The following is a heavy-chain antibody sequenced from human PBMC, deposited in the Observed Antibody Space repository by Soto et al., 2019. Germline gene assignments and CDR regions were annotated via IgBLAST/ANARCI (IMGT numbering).Heavy chain of an antibody. Sequence: GGSLRLSCAASGFTFSGYGMHWVRQAPGKGLEWVAIIRYDGSNIYYADSVKGRFTISRDNSKDTLFLQMNSLRAEDTAVYYCARDGVGATTYFGYFDYWGQGTLVTVSS. D-gene: IGHD1-26*01. V-gene: IGHV3-30*02. CDR1: GFTFSGYG. J-gene: IGHJ4*02. CDR2: IRYDGSNI. CDR3: ARDGVGATTYFGYFDY.